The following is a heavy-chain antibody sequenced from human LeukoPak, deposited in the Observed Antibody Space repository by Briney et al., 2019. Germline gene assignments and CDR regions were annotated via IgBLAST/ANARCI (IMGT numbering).Heavy chain of an antibody. CDR1: GFTFSSYA. CDR3: AKADPILRYFDWLLSDFDY. Sequence: GGSLRLSCAASGFTFSSYAMSWVRQAPGKGLEWVSAISGSGGTTYYADSVKGRFTISRDNSKNTLYLQMNSLRAEDTAVYYCAKADPILRYFDWLLSDFDYWGQGTLVTVSS. J-gene: IGHJ4*02. V-gene: IGHV3-23*01. D-gene: IGHD3-9*01. CDR2: ISGSGGTT.